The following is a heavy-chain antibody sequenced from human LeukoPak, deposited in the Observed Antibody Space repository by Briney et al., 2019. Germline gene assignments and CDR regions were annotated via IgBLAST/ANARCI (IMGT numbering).Heavy chain of an antibody. CDR3: ARDPGYCSGGNCYPTYYFDY. V-gene: IGHV3-53*01. CDR1: GFTVSSNY. J-gene: IGHJ4*02. Sequence: PGGSLRLSCAASGFTVSSNYMSWVRQAPGKGLEWVSVIYSGGSTYYADSVKGRFTISRDNSKNTLYLQMNSLRAEDTAVYYCARDPGYCSGGNCYPTYYFDYWGQGTLVTVSS. D-gene: IGHD2-15*01. CDR2: IYSGGST.